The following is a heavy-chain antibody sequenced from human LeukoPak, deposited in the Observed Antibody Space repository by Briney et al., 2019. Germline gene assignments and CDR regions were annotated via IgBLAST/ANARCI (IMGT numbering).Heavy chain of an antibody. CDR3: ARGRREGSGWLGWFDP. CDR2: INYSEST. V-gene: IGHV4-34*01. D-gene: IGHD6-19*01. Sequence: SETLSLTCAVYGGSFSGYYWSWIRQPPGKGLEWIGEINYSESTNYNPSLKSRVTISVDTSKNQFSLKLASVTAADTAVYYCARGRREGSGWLGWFDPWGQGTLVTVSS. J-gene: IGHJ5*02. CDR1: GGSFSGYY.